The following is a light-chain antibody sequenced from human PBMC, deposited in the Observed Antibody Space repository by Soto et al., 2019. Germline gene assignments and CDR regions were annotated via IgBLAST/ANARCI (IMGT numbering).Light chain of an antibody. CDR1: QGIGNF. V-gene: IGKV1-27*01. Sequence: DIQMTQSPSSLSASIGDKVTITCRASQGIGNFLAWYQQKPGKPPKLLMYAASSLQSGVPSRFSGSGVGTDFTLTISSLQPEDVASYYGQKYDSAPWTFGQGTKVEIK. CDR3: QKYDSAPWT. CDR2: AAS. J-gene: IGKJ1*01.